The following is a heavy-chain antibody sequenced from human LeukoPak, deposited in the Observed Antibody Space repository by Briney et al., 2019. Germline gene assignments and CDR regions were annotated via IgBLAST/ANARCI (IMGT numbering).Heavy chain of an antibody. D-gene: IGHD2-8*01. CDR3: ARASFNVVFGNWFDP. CDR2: IYTSEST. V-gene: IGHV4-61*09. CDR1: GGSVSSGTYY. Sequence: MASETLSLTCTVSGGSVSSGTYYWSWIRQPAGKGLEWIGHIYTSESTNYNPSLKSRVTISVDTSKNQFSLKLRSVTAADTAIYYCARASFNVVFGNWFDPWGQGTLVTVSS. J-gene: IGHJ5*02.